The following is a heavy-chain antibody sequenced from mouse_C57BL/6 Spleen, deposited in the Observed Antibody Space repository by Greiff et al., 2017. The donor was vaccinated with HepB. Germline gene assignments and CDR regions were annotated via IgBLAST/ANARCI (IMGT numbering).Heavy chain of an antibody. CDR2: ISSGSSTI. CDR1: GFTFSDYG. Sequence: EVHLVESGGGLVKPGGSLKLSCAASGFTFSDYGMHWVRQAPEKGLEWVAYISSGSSTIYYADTVKGRFTISRDNAKNTLFLQMTSLRSEDTAMYYCALRGSSWDYYAMDYWGQGTSVTVSS. D-gene: IGHD1-1*01. J-gene: IGHJ4*01. CDR3: ALRGSSWDYYAMDY. V-gene: IGHV5-17*01.